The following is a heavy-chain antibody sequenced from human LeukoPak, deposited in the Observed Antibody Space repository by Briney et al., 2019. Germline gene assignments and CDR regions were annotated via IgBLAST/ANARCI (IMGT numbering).Heavy chain of an antibody. CDR2: ISGSGDST. J-gene: IGHJ4*02. D-gene: IGHD3-22*01. Sequence: GGSLRLSCAASGFSITTYGMSWVRQAPGKGLEWVSAISGSGDSTYYADSVKGRFTISRDNSKNTLYLQMNSLRAEDTAVYYCVKVGYYNDSSGYYLDYFDYWGQGTLVTVSS. CDR3: VKVGYYNDSSGYYLDYFDY. CDR1: GFSITTYG. V-gene: IGHV3-23*01.